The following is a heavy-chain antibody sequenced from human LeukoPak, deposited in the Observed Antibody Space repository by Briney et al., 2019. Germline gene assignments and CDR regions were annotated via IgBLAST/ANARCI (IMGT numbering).Heavy chain of an antibody. CDR2: INTDGSST. CDR1: GFTFSSYW. J-gene: IGHJ5*02. Sequence: GGSLRLSCAASGFTFSSYWMHWVRQAPGKGLVWVSRINTDGSSTSYADSVKGRFTISRDNAKNTLYLQMNSLRAEDTAVYYCAGVYDYVWGSYRTWGQGTLVTVSS. D-gene: IGHD3-16*02. CDR3: AGVYDYVWGSYRT. V-gene: IGHV3-74*01.